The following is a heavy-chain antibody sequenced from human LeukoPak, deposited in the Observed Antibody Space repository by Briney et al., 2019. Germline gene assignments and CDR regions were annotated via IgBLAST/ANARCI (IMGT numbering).Heavy chain of an antibody. CDR1: GFTVSSNY. D-gene: IGHD3-22*01. V-gene: IGHV3-66*02. CDR2: IYNGGST. CDR3: ARSSGYYYHDY. J-gene: IGHJ4*02. Sequence: GGSLRLSCAASGFTVSSNYMSWVRQAPGKGLEWVSVIYNGGSTYYADSVKGRFTISRDNSKNTLFLQMNSLRAEDTAVYYCARSSGYYYHDYWGQGTLVTVSS.